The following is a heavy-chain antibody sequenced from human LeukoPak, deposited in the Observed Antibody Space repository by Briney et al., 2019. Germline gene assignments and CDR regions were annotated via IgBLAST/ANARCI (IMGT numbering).Heavy chain of an antibody. D-gene: IGHD6-13*01. J-gene: IGHJ1*01. CDR3: TTDPATGYSSSWGVQH. CDR1: GFTFSNAW. Sequence: AGGSLRLSCAASGFTFSNAWMSWVRQAPGKGLEWVGRIKSKTDGGTTDYAAPVKGRFTISRDDSKNTLYLQMNSLKTEDTAVYYCTTDPATGYSSSWGVQHWGQGTLVTVSS. V-gene: IGHV3-15*01. CDR2: IKSKTDGGTT.